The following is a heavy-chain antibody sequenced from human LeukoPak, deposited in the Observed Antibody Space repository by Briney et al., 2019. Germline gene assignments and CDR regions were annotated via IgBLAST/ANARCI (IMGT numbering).Heavy chain of an antibody. J-gene: IGHJ4*02. V-gene: IGHV4-34*01. D-gene: IGHD2-8*01. Sequence: SETLSLTCAVYGGSFSGYYWSWIRQPPGKGLEWIGEISHSGSTNYNPSLKSRVTISVDTSKNQFPLKLSSVTAADTAVYYCASRSIVLIGKPFDYWGQGTLVTVSS. CDR2: ISHSGST. CDR1: GGSFSGYY. CDR3: ASRSIVLIGKPFDY.